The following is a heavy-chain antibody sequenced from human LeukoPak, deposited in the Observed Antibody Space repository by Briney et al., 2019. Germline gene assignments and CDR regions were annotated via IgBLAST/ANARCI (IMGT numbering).Heavy chain of an antibody. CDR2: IYTSGRT. D-gene: IGHD4-23*01. CDR3: ARWSAVVTQGNWFDP. Sequence: SETLSLTCTVSGGSISSSSYYWGWIRQPPGKGLEWIGRIYTSGRTNYSPSLKSRVTMSVDTSKNQFSLKLSSVTAADTAVYYCARWSAVVTQGNWFDPWGQGTLVTVSS. J-gene: IGHJ5*02. CDR1: GGSISSSSYY. V-gene: IGHV4-39*07.